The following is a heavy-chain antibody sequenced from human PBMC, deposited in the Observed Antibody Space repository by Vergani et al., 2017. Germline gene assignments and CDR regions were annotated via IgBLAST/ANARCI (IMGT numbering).Heavy chain of an antibody. CDR3: AGISGGSGPYLHY. J-gene: IGHJ1*01. Sequence: EVQLEESGGGLVQPGGSLRLSCAASGFTFGDYYMAWIRLAPGKGLDWVASIKRDGTETFYVDSVKGRFTISRDNAKTTLYLQMNSLRDEDRGVYYCAGISGGSGPYLHYWGQGTLVTVAS. V-gene: IGHV3-7*01. D-gene: IGHD2-15*01. CDR1: GFTFGDYY. CDR2: IKRDGTET.